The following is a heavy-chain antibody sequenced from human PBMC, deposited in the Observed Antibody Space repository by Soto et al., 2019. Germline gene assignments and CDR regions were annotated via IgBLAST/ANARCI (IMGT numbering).Heavy chain of an antibody. D-gene: IGHD3-9*01. CDR2: ISGSGGST. V-gene: IGHV3-23*01. CDR3: ANGIRDCSTI. J-gene: IGHJ3*02. Sequence: KELECVSVISGSGGSTYYADSVKGRFTISRDNSKNTLYLQMNSLRAEDTVFYQGANGIRDCSTIW.